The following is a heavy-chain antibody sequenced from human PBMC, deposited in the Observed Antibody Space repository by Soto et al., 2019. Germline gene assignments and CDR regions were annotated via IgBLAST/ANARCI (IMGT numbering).Heavy chain of an antibody. D-gene: IGHD3-22*01. CDR2: IYWDDDK. J-gene: IGHJ5*02. CDR3: AHGHSTTGLTRVRFDP. V-gene: IGHV2-5*02. CDR1: GFSLSTSGVG. Sequence: QITLKESGPTLVKPTQTLTLTCTFSGFSLSTSGVGVGWIRQPPGKALEWLAVIYWDDDKRYRPSLNSRLTIAKDPSKTHVVLTTTNVDPVDTATYYCAHGHSTTGLTRVRFDPWGQGTLVTVSS.